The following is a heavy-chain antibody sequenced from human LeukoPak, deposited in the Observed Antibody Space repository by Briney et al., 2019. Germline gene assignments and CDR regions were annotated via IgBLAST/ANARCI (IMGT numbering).Heavy chain of an antibody. CDR3: TRVIGGYDWNDAFDI. V-gene: IGHV3-73*01. J-gene: IGHJ3*02. CDR2: IRSKGNNYAT. Sequence: PGGSLRLSCAASGFTFSSSAMHWVRQASGKGLEWVGRIRSKGNNYATEYAASVKGRLTISRDDSKNTAYLQMNSLKTEDTAVYYCTRVIGGYDWNDAFDIWGQGTVVTVSS. D-gene: IGHD5-12*01. CDR1: GFTFSSSA.